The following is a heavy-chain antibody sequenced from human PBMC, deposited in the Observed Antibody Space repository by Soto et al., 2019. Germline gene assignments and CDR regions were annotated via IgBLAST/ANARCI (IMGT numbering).Heavy chain of an antibody. CDR2: ISAYNGNT. D-gene: IGHD3-16*02. J-gene: IGHJ5*02. CDR1: GYTFTSYG. CDR3: ARSVYDYIWGSYRSGQNWFDP. Sequence: GASVKVSCKASGYTFTSYGISWVRQAPGQGLEWMGWISAYNGNTNYAQKLQGRVTMTTDTSTSTAYMELRSLRSDDTAVYYCARSVYDYIWGSYRSGQNWFDPWGQGTLVTVSS. V-gene: IGHV1-18*01.